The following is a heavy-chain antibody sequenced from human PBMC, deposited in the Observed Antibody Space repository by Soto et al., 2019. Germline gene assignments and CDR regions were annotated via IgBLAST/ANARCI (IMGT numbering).Heavy chain of an antibody. CDR1: GYTFTSYG. V-gene: IGHV1-18*01. CDR2: ISAYNGNT. Sequence: ASVKVSCKASGYTFTSYGISWVRQAPGQGLEWMGWISAYNGNTNYAQKLQGRVTMTTDTSTSTAYMELSSLRSEDTAVYYCARASDTAMVPSWYFDLWGRGTLVTVSS. D-gene: IGHD5-18*01. CDR3: ARASDTAMVPSWYFDL. J-gene: IGHJ2*01.